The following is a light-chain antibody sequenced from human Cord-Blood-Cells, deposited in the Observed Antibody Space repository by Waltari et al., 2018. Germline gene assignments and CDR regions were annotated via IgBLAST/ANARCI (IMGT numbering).Light chain of an antibody. CDR1: SPNTGAGYD. Sequence: QSVLTQPPSVSGAPGQRVTTSCTGSSPNTGAGYDVPWYQQLPGTAPKLLIYGNSNRPSGVPDRFSGSKSGTSASLAITGLQAEDEADYYCQSYDSSLSGYVCGTGTKVTVL. V-gene: IGLV1-40*01. CDR3: QSYDSSLSGYV. J-gene: IGLJ1*01. CDR2: GNS.